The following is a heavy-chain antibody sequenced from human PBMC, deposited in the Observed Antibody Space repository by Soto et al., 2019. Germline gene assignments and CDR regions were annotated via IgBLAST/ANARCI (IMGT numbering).Heavy chain of an antibody. J-gene: IGHJ4*02. V-gene: IGHV1-8*01. CDR3: ARVSGSVYCSGGSCSDY. CDR1: GYTFTSYD. D-gene: IGHD2-15*01. Sequence: ASVKVSCKASGYTFTSYDINWVRQATGQGLEWMGWMNPNSGNTGYAQKFQGRVTMTRNTSISTAYMELSSLRSEDTAVYYCARVSGSVYCSGGSCSDYWGQGTLVTVS. CDR2: MNPNSGNT.